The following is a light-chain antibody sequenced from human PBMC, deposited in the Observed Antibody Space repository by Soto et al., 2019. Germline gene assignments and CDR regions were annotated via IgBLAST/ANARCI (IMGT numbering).Light chain of an antibody. CDR2: DAS. CDR3: QQRINWPRT. V-gene: IGKV3-11*01. CDR1: QTVSRN. Sequence: EIVLTQPPATLSLSPGETATLSCRASQTVSRNLAWYQQRPGQAPRLLIYDASNRATGIPARFSGSGSGTDFTLTISSLEPEDFAVYYCQQRINWPRTFGQGTKVDIK. J-gene: IGKJ1*01.